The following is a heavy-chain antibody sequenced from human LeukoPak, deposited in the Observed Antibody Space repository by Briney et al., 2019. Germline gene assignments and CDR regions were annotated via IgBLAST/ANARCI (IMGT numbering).Heavy chain of an antibody. V-gene: IGHV4-59*01. CDR2: IHYSGIT. J-gene: IGHJ5*01. CDR3: TSLINWNYGFDS. D-gene: IGHD1-7*01. CDR1: GGSTSTYY. Sequence: PSETMSPTSTVSGGSTSTYYWNWLRHPAGKVLGWIGYIHYSGITNYNPSLKSRATIPVETSENQFYLKLSSVTAADTAVYYCTSLINWNYGFDSWGQGTLVTVSS.